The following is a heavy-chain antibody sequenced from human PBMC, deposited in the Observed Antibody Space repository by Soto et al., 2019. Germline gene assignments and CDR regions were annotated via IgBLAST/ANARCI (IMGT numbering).Heavy chain of an antibody. CDR2: ITPSGGST. Sequence: ASVKVSCKASGYTFTNFFLHWVRLAPGQGLEWMGMITPSGGSTSYAQKFQGRVTMTRDTSTSTVYMELSSLRSEDTAVYYCARGPIAMYSFDHWGLGTLVTASP. CDR1: GYTFTNFF. D-gene: IGHD2-8*01. J-gene: IGHJ4*02. V-gene: IGHV1-46*01. CDR3: ARGPIAMYSFDH.